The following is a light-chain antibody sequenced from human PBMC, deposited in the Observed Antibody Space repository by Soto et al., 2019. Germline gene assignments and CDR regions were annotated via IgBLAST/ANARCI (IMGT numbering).Light chain of an antibody. Sequence: QSVLTQPPSASGTPGQRVTISCSGSSSNIGTHSVDWYQQFPGMAPKRLIYGDNQRPSGVPDRFSGSKSGTSASLAISGLQSEDEADYYCAAWDANLNGLFGGGTKLTVL. CDR1: SSNIGTHS. CDR3: AAWDANLNGL. CDR2: GDN. J-gene: IGLJ3*02. V-gene: IGLV1-44*01.